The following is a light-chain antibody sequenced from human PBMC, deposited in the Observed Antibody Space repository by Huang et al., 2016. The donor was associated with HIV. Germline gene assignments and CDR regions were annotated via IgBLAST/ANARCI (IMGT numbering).Light chain of an antibody. CDR2: TSS. V-gene: IGKV1-39*01. CDR1: QNIDIY. J-gene: IGKJ2*01. Sequence: EIQMTQSPSSLSASVGDTVTITCRASQNIDIYLNWYQQRPGKAPKLLIYTSSSLQTGVPSRFSGSGSGTDFTLTIDSLQPEDFATSYCLQSYSMFRTFGQGTKLDFK. CDR3: LQSYSMFRT.